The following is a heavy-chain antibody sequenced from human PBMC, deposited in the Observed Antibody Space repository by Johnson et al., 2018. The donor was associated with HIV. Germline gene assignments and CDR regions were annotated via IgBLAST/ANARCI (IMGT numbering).Heavy chain of an antibody. Sequence: EVQLVESGGGLVQPGRSLRLSCAASGFTFDDYAMHWVRQAPGKGLEWVSGISWNSGSIGYVDSVKGRFTISRDNAKNSLYLQMNSLRAEDTAVYYCARDRMRTAIGAFDIWGQWTMVTVSS. D-gene: IGHD1-1*01. V-gene: IGHV3-9*01. CDR3: ARDRMRTAIGAFDI. J-gene: IGHJ3*02. CDR1: GFTFDDYA. CDR2: ISWNSGSI.